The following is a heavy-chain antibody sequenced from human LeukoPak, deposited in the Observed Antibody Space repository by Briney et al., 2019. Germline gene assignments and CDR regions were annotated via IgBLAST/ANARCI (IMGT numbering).Heavy chain of an antibody. CDR2: ISYDGSNK. V-gene: IGHV3-30*18. D-gene: IGHD3-16*02. Sequence: PGGSLRLSCAASGFTFSSYGMHWVRQAPGKGLEWVAVISYDGSNKYYADTVKGRFTITRDNSKNTLYLQINSLRAEDTAVYYCAKDSTDNRLHYWGQGTLVTVSS. CDR3: AKDSTDNRLHY. CDR1: GFTFSSYG. J-gene: IGHJ4*02.